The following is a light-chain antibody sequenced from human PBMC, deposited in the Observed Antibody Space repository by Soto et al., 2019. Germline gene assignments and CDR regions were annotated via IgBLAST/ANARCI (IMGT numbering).Light chain of an antibody. V-gene: IGKV1-39*01. CDR1: HDISTY. Sequence: DIQMTQSPSSLSAAVGDRVTITCRASHDISTYLCWYQQRPGKAPKLLMYSASILQSGVPPRFSGSGSGTDLTLTMSSLQPEDIATDYCQQTFNTLTFGGGTKVEIK. CDR2: SAS. J-gene: IGKJ4*01. CDR3: QQTFNTLT.